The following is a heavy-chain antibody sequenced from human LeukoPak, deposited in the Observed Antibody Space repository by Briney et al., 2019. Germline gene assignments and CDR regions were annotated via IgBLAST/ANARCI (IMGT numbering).Heavy chain of an antibody. V-gene: IGHV3-21*01. CDR1: GFTFSSYS. CDR2: TSSSSSYI. D-gene: IGHD1-26*01. Sequence: GGSLRLSCAASGFTFSSYSMNWVRQAPGKGLEWVSSTSSSSSYIYYADSVKGRFTISRDNAKNSLYLQMNSLRAEDTAVYYCARVSGRELARVYYFDYWGQGTLVTVPS. CDR3: ARVSGRELARVYYFDY. J-gene: IGHJ4*02.